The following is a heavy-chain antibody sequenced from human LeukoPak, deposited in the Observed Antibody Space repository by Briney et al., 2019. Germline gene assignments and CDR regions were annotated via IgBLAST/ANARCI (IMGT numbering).Heavy chain of an antibody. Sequence: GGSLRLSCTASGFTFSNYWMNWVRQAPGKGLEWVAIIKKDGSEEKYADSVKGRFTISRGNAKNSLYLQMNSLRAEDTAVYYCAGGGGWLTDHWGQGTLVAVSS. V-gene: IGHV3-7*05. CDR3: AGGGGWLTDH. CDR2: IKKDGSEE. D-gene: IGHD4-23*01. CDR1: GFTFSNYW. J-gene: IGHJ4*02.